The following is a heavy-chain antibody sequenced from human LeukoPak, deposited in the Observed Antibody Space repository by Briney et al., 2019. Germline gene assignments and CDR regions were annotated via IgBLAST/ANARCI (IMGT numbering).Heavy chain of an antibody. Sequence: GGSLSLSCAVSGFSFSAYSMHWVRQAPRPGQMWVSRIHKDGHNTWYADSVTGRFTISTDNAKNTVYLQLNSLRVEDMAVYYCARESEAAGTYYLDHWGQGNLVTVSS. CDR2: IHKDGHNT. J-gene: IGHJ4*02. D-gene: IGHD6-25*01. V-gene: IGHV3-74*01. CDR3: ARESEAAGTYYLDH. CDR1: GFSFSAYS.